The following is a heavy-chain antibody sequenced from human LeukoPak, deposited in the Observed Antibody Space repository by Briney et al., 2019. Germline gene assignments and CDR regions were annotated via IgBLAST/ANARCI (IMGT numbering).Heavy chain of an antibody. Sequence: ASVKVSCKASGGTFSSYTISWVRQAPGQGLEWMGRIIPILGIANYAQKFQGRVTITADKSTCTAYMELSSLRSEDTAVYYCARDYYGSGENGDYWGQGTLVTVSS. V-gene: IGHV1-69*04. D-gene: IGHD3-10*01. CDR3: ARDYYGSGENGDY. CDR1: GGTFSSYT. J-gene: IGHJ4*02. CDR2: IIPILGIA.